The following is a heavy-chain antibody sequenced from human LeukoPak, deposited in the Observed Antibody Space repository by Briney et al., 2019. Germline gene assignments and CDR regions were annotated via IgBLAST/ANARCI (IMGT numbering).Heavy chain of an antibody. CDR3: ARGSRQWLAYNWFDP. Sequence: ASVKVSCKASGYTFTSYGISWVRQAPGQGLEWMGWISAYNGNTNYAQNLQGRVTMTTDTSTNTAYMELRSLRSDDTAVYYCARGSRQWLAYNWFDPWGQGTLVTVSS. J-gene: IGHJ5*02. CDR1: GYTFTSYG. D-gene: IGHD6-19*01. V-gene: IGHV1-18*01. CDR2: ISAYNGNT.